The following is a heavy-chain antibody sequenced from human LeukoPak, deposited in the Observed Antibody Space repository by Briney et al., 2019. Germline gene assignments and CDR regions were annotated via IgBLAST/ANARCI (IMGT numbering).Heavy chain of an antibody. Sequence: GGSLRLSCAASGNYWMHWVRQAPGKGLVWVSHINSDGSWTSYADSVKGRFTICKDNAKNTVYLQMNNLRAEDTAVYYCVSFYETYWGRGTLVTVSS. CDR1: GNYW. D-gene: IGHD2-2*01. J-gene: IGHJ4*02. V-gene: IGHV3-74*01. CDR3: VSFYETY. CDR2: INSDGSWT.